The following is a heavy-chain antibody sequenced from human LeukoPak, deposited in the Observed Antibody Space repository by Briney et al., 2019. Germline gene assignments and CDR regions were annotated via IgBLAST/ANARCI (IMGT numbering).Heavy chain of an antibody. V-gene: IGHV4-30-4*01. CDR2: IYYSGST. CDR3: ACTYGDYVSRYFDY. J-gene: IGHJ4*02. D-gene: IGHD4-17*01. CDR1: GGSISSGDYY. Sequence: PSQTLSLTCNVSGGSISSGDYYWSWIRQPPGKGLEWFGYIYYSGSTYYNPSLKSRVTISVDTSKNQFSLKLSSVTAADTAVYYCACTYGDYVSRYFDYWGQGTLVTVSS.